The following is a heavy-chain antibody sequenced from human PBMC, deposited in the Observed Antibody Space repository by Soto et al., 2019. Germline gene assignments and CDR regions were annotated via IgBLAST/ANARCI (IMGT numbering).Heavy chain of an antibody. CDR3: ARVIMGRGVITDYFDY. D-gene: IGHD3-10*01. CDR1: GFTISSYS. CDR2: ISSSSSYI. V-gene: IGHV3-21*01. Sequence: EVQLVEPGGRLVKPGGSLRLSCAASGFTISSYSMNWVRQPPGKGLEWVSSISSSSSYIYYADSVKGRFTISRDNAKHSLDRKINSRRADDTAGYYCARVIMGRGVITDYFDYLGQGTLVTVS. J-gene: IGHJ4*02.